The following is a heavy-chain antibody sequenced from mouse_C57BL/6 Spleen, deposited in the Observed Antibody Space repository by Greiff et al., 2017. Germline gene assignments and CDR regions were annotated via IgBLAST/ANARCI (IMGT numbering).Heavy chain of an antibody. Sequence: VKLQQSGAELVKPGASVKMSCKASGYTFTTYPIEWMKQNHGKSLEWIGNFHPYNDDTKYNEKFKGKATLTVEKSSSTVYLELSRLTSDDSAVYYCARVNSYYGKDGYYFDYWGQGTTLTVSS. CDR2: FHPYNDDT. D-gene: IGHD1-1*02. CDR1: GYTFTTYP. V-gene: IGHV1-47*01. CDR3: ARVNSYYGKDGYYFDY. J-gene: IGHJ2*01.